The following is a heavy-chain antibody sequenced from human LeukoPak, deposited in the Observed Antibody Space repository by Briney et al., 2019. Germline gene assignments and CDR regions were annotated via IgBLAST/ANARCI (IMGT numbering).Heavy chain of an antibody. J-gene: IGHJ4*02. CDR1: GYTFTGYY. CDR2: INPSGGST. CDR3: ARRYSGSYYTPPFDY. D-gene: IGHD1-26*01. Sequence: ASVKVSCKASGYTFTGYYMHWVRQAPGQGLEWMGIINPSGGSTSYAQKFQGRVTMTRDTSTSTVYMELSSLRSEDTAVYYCARRYSGSYYTPPFDYWGQGTLVTVSS. V-gene: IGHV1-46*01.